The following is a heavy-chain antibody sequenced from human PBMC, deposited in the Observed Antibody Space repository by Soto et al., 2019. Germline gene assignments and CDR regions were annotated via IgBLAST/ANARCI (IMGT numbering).Heavy chain of an antibody. CDR3: SKGSAASGWLTHDY. CDR1: GLPFTSYS. Sequence: EVQFLESGGGLVQPGGSLRLSCSVSGLPFTSYSMSWVRQPPGKGLEWVSDISNIGVTTNYADSVKGRFTVSRDNSKNTVYLQMNSLRAEDTAVYYGSKGSAASGWLTHDYWGQGTLVTVSS. J-gene: IGHJ4*02. D-gene: IGHD3-10*01. V-gene: IGHV3-23*01. CDR2: ISNIGVTT.